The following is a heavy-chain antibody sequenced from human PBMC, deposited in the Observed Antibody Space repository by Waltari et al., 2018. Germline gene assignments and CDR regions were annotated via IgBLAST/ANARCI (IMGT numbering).Heavy chain of an antibody. D-gene: IGHD6-19*01. Sequence: QVQLQQWGAGLLKPSETLSLTCAVYGGSFSGYYWSWIRQPPGKGLEWIGEINHSGSTNDNPSLKSRVTISVDTSKNQFSLKLSSVTAADTAVYYCARLRIAVAGYYYYYGMDVWGQGTTVTVSS. J-gene: IGHJ6*02. CDR2: INHSGST. CDR3: ARLRIAVAGYYYYYGMDV. CDR1: GGSFSGYY. V-gene: IGHV4-34*01.